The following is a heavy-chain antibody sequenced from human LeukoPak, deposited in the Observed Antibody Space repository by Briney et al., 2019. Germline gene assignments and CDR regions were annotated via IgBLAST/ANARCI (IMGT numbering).Heavy chain of an antibody. CDR1: GGTFSSYA. Sequence: SVKVSCKASGGTFSSYAMSWVRQAPGQGLEWMGGIIPIFGTANYAQKFQGRVTITADKSTSTAYMELSSLRSEDTAVYYCARETKDSSGWYHWFDPWGQGTLVTVSS. D-gene: IGHD6-19*01. CDR3: ARETKDSSGWYHWFDP. V-gene: IGHV1-69*06. J-gene: IGHJ5*02. CDR2: IIPIFGTA.